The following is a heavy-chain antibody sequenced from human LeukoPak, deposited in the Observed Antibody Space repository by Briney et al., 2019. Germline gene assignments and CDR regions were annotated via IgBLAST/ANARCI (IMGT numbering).Heavy chain of an antibody. CDR3: ARVATGYSSSWYQRYYYYMDV. D-gene: IGHD6-13*01. CDR1: GGSISNYY. J-gene: IGHJ6*03. Sequence: SETLSLTCTVSGGSISNYYWSWIRQPAGKGLEWIGRIYTSGSTNYNPSLKSRVTISVDKSKNQFSLKLSSVTAADTAVYYCARVATGYSSSWYQRYYYYMDVWGKGTTVTVSS. CDR2: IYTSGST. V-gene: IGHV4-4*07.